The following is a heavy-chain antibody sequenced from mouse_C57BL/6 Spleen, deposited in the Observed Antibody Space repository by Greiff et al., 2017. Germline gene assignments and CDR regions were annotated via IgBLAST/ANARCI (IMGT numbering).Heavy chain of an antibody. V-gene: IGHV1-82*01. J-gene: IGHJ2*01. CDR2: IYPGDGDT. CDR3: ARGYYGSSGYFDY. CDR1: GYAFSSSW. D-gene: IGHD1-1*01. Sequence: VKLVESGPELVKPGASVKISCKASGYAFSSSWMNWVKQRPGKGLEWIGRIYPGDGDTNYNGKFKGKATLTADKSSSTAYMQLSSLTSEDSAVYFCARGYYGSSGYFDYWGQGTTLTVSS.